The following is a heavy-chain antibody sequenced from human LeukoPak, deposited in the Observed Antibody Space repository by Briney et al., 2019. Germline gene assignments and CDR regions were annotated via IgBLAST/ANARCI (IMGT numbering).Heavy chain of an antibody. V-gene: IGHV3-30-3*01. J-gene: IGHJ4*02. Sequence: GRSLRLSCAASGFTFSSYAMHWVRQAPGKGLEWVAVISYDGSNKYYADSVKGRFTISRDNSKNTLYLQMNSLRAEDTAVYYCATLGATTTFDYWGQGTLVTASS. CDR2: ISYDGSNK. CDR1: GFTFSSYA. CDR3: ATLGATTTFDY. D-gene: IGHD1-26*01.